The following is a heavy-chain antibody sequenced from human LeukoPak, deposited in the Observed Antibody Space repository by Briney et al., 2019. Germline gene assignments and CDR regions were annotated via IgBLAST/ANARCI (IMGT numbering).Heavy chain of an antibody. V-gene: IGHV1-2*02. Sequence: ASVKVSCKASGYTFTGYYMHWVRQAPGQGLEWMGWINPNSGGTNYAQKFQGRVTMTRDTSISTAYMELSRLRSDDTAVYYCARAWREYYDFWSGYSIDYWGQGTLVTVSS. D-gene: IGHD3-3*01. CDR1: GYTFTGYY. J-gene: IGHJ4*02. CDR2: INPNSGGT. CDR3: ARAWREYYDFWSGYSIDY.